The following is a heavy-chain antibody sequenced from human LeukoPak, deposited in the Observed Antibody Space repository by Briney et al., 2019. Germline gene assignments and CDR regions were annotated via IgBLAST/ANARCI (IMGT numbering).Heavy chain of an antibody. J-gene: IGHJ4*02. Sequence: GGSLRLSCAASGFTFSSYWMSWVRQAPGKGLEWVANIKQEGSEKYYVDSVKGRFTISRDNAKNSLYLQMNSLRAEDTAVYYCAREGGYCSGGSCYSPLDYWGQGTLVTVSS. V-gene: IGHV3-7*01. CDR1: GFTFSSYW. CDR2: IKQEGSEK. CDR3: AREGGYCSGGSCYSPLDY. D-gene: IGHD2-15*01.